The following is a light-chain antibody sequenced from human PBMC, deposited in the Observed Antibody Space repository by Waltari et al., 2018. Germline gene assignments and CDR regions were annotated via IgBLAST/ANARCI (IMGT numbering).Light chain of an antibody. J-gene: IGLJ1*01. V-gene: IGLV2-23*02. Sequence: QPALTQPASVSGSPGQSITLSCTGTSSDVGNYNVVSWYQQYPGKAPTFISYEVSEGPRGVFHRCSGSTSGNTASLTISGLQAEDEADYYCCSYAGGTTYVFGTGTKVTVL. CDR1: SSDVGNYNV. CDR2: EVS. CDR3: CSYAGGTTYV.